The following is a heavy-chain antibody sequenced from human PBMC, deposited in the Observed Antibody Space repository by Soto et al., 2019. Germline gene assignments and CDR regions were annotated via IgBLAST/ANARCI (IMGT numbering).Heavy chain of an antibody. D-gene: IGHD2-21*02. Sequence: GASVKVSCKASGGTFSSYSISWVLQAPGQGLEWMGGIIPIFGTANYAQKFQGRVTITADESTSTAYMELSSLRSEDTAVYYCARSPGGAGYCGGDCYRGVFDYWGQGTLVTVSS. V-gene: IGHV1-69*13. J-gene: IGHJ4*02. CDR2: IIPIFGTA. CDR3: ARSPGGAGYCGGDCYRGVFDY. CDR1: GGTFSSYS.